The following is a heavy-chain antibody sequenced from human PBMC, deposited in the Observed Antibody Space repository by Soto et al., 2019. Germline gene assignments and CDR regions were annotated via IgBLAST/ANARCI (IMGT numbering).Heavy chain of an antibody. CDR1: GGTFSSYA. Sequence: QVQLVQSGAEVKKPGSSVKVSCKASGGTFSSYAISWVRQAPGQGLEWMGGIIPIFGTANYAQKYQGRVTITADESTSTAYMELSSLRSEDTAVYYCARDQTTIEEEDYYYYYGMDVWGPGTTVTVSS. J-gene: IGHJ6*02. D-gene: IGHD5-12*01. V-gene: IGHV1-69*12. CDR3: ARDQTTIEEEDYYYYYGMDV. CDR2: IIPIFGTA.